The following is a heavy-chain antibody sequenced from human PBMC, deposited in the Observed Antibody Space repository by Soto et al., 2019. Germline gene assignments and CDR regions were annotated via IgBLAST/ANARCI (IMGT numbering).Heavy chain of an antibody. CDR2: INHSGST. D-gene: IGHD3-16*02. CDR1: GGSFSGYY. V-gene: IGHV4-34*01. J-gene: IGHJ6*03. CDR3: ARGLGYDYIWGSYRYNYYYMDV. Sequence: QVQLQQWGAGLLKPSETLSLTCAVCGGSFSGYYWSWIRQPPGKGLEWIGEINHSGSTNYNPSLKSRVTISVDTSKNQFSLKLSSVTAADTAVYYCARGLGYDYIWGSYRYNYYYMDVWGKGTTVTVSS.